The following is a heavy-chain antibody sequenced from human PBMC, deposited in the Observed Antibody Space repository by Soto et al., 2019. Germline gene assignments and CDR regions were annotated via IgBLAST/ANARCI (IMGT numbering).Heavy chain of an antibody. Sequence: SETLSLTCSVSSVSISNYKWSWIRQTPGKGLEWIGYIDNSGGTSYNPSLRSRVTMSVGTSPKQFSLRLTSVTAADTAVYYCARAFAIDWCTYYFDYWGQGPLVTVS. D-gene: IGHD2-8*02. CDR2: IDNSGGT. V-gene: IGHV4-59*12. J-gene: IGHJ4*02. CDR3: ARAFAIDWCTYYFDY. CDR1: SVSISNYK.